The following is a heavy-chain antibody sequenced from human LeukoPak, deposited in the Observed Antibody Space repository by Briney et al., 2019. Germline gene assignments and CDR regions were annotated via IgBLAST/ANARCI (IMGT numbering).Heavy chain of an antibody. CDR2: IYYSGST. CDR1: GGSISSGSYF. V-gene: IGHV4-39*01. J-gene: IGHJ4*02. Sequence: SETLSLTCTVSGGSISSGSYFWAWIRQPPGKGLEWIGTIYYSGSTYYNPSLKSRVTISVDTSNDQFSLKLSSVTAADTAVYYCARGGDPIDYWGQGTLVTVSS. D-gene: IGHD4-17*01. CDR3: ARGGDPIDY.